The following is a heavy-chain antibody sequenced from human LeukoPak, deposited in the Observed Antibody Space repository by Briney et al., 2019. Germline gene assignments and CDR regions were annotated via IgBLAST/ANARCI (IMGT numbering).Heavy chain of an antibody. CDR3: ATSADSGSYLDY. Sequence: GASVKVSCKVSGYTLTELSMHWVRQVPGKGLEWMGGFDPEDGETIYAQKFQGRVTMTEDTSTDTAYMELSSLRSEDTAVYYCATSADSGSYLDYWGQGTLVTVSS. J-gene: IGHJ4*02. CDR2: FDPEDGET. D-gene: IGHD1-26*01. CDR1: GYTLTELS. V-gene: IGHV1-24*01.